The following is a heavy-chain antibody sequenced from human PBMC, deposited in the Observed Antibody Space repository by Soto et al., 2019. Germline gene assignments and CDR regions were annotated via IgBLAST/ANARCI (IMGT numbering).Heavy chain of an antibody. CDR3: ARFTYKSGFNWFDP. V-gene: IGHV4-59*03. CDR1: GASLKKGY. J-gene: IGHJ5*02. D-gene: IGHD5-12*01. Sequence: ETLSPTLSVSGASLKKGYWGWVREAPGKGLEWIGYIYHMGGTDYNPSLKSRVTISIDKSKNQFSLNLRSVTAADTAVYFCARFTYKSGFNWFDPWGQGTQVTVSS. CDR2: IYHMGGT.